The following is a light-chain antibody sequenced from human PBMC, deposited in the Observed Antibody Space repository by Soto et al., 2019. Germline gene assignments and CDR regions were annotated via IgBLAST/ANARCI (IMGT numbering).Light chain of an antibody. CDR1: QNIKTY. J-gene: IGKJ2*01. Sequence: ENVLTQSPATLSLSPGERATLSCRASQNIKTYLAWYQQKPGQAPRLLIYDASNRATGIPARFSGSGSGTDFTLTISSLAPEDFATYYCQQYNRYSPYTFGQGTKLEIK. V-gene: IGKV3-11*01. CDR2: DAS. CDR3: QQYNRYSPYT.